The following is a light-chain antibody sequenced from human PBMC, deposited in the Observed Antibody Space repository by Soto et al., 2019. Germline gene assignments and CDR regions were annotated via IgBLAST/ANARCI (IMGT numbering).Light chain of an antibody. CDR3: QQYASSPSWT. Sequence: IVMTQSSAYLAVSPGDTATLSCRVSQSLGGKLAWYQQKHGEGPRLVIFRAASRATGIPDRFSGSGSGTEVTITISRLEHADDAVYYCQQYASSPSWTFGQGTKVDIK. CDR2: RAA. V-gene: IGKV3-20*01. J-gene: IGKJ1*01. CDR1: QSLGGK.